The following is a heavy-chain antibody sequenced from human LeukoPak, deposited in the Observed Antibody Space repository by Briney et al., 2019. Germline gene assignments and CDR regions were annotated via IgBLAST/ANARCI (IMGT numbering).Heavy chain of an antibody. D-gene: IGHD5-12*01. CDR3: ARDPRGVAAIAINDAFDI. J-gene: IGHJ3*02. CDR1: GFTFSDYY. V-gene: IGHV3-11*05. Sequence: GGSLRLSCAASGFTFSDYYMSWIRQAPGKGLEWVSYISSSSSYTNYADSVKGRFTISRDNAKNSLYLQMNSLRAEDTAVYYCARDPRGVAAIAINDAFDIWGQGTMVTVSS. CDR2: ISSSSSYT.